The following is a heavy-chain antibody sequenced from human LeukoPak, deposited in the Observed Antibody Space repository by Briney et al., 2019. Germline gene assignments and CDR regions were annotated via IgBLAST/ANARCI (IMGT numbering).Heavy chain of an antibody. CDR3: XXXXXXXXXXXSXXXXXXDY. J-gene: IGHJ4*02. CDR2: ISGSGGST. V-gene: IGHV3-23*01. Sequence: PGGSLRLSCAASGFTFSSHAMSWVRQAPGKWLDLVSTISGSGGSTYYADSVKGRFTICRDNSEDTLYLQMNSLSAEVTAVYDXXXXXXXXXXXXSXXXXXXDYWXXXXLVXVSS. CDR1: GFTFSSHA.